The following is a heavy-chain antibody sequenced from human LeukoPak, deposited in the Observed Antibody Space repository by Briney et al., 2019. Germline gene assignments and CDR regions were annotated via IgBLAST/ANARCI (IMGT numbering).Heavy chain of an antibody. J-gene: IGHJ4*02. CDR3: ARTGQWLVPGFDY. D-gene: IGHD6-19*01. CDR1: GGSISSYY. V-gene: IGHV4-59*08. Sequence: SETLSLTCTASGGSISSYYWSWIRQPPGKGLEWIGYIYYSGSTNYNPSLKSRVTISVDTSKNQFSLKLSSVTAADTAVYYCARTGQWLVPGFDYWGQGTLVTVSS. CDR2: IYYSGST.